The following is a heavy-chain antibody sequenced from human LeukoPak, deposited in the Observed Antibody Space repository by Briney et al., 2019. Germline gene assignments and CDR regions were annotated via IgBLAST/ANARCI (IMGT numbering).Heavy chain of an antibody. CDR2: ILHIFCTA. D-gene: IGHD5-18*01. CDR1: GGTFSSYA. J-gene: IGHJ4*02. V-gene: IGHV1-69*05. CDR3: ARKDTAMGPFDY. Sequence: KVSFMASGGTFSSYAISWVRQAPGQGLEWMGGILHIFCTANYAQKFQGRVTITTDESTSTAYMELSSLRSEDTAVYYCARKDTAMGPFDYWGQGTLVTVSS.